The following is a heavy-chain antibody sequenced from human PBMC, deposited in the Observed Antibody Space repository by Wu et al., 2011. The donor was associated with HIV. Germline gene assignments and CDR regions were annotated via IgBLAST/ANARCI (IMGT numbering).Heavy chain of an antibody. J-gene: IGHJ4*02. V-gene: IGHV1-18*04. CDR2: ISGYNGVT. Sequence: QVQLVQSGGEVKKPGASVKVSCKASGYSFRSYGISWVRQAPGQGLEYMGWISGYNGVTNYAPKLQGRVTMTTDTSTSTVDMELRNLRSDDTAVYYCARGEGGYCSGGSCYGGWGQGTLVTVSS. CDR1: GYSFRSYG. CDR3: ARGEGGYCSGGSCYGG. D-gene: IGHD2-15*01.